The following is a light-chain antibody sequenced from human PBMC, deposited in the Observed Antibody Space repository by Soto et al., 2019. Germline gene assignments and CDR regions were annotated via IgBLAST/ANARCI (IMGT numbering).Light chain of an antibody. J-gene: IGKJ1*01. V-gene: IGKV1-9*01. CDR3: QQLYSYPRT. CDR1: QGISSD. CDR2: AAS. Sequence: DSQLTQSPSFLSASVGDRVTITCRASQGISSDLAWYQQKAGKAPKLLIYAASTLQSGVPSRFSGSGSRTKFTLTISSLQPEDFATYYCQQLYSYPRTFGQGTKVEIK.